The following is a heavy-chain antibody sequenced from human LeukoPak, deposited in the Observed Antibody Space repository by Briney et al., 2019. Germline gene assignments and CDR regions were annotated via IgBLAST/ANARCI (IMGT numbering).Heavy chain of an antibody. D-gene: IGHD2-2*01. CDR2: INPNSGGT. CDR3: ARDAIVVVPARYYYMDV. Sequence: GASVKVSCKASGYTFTGYYMHWVRQAPGQGLEWMGWINPNSGGTNYAQKFQGRVTMTGDTSISTAYMELSRLRSDDTAVYYCARDAIVVVPARYYYMDVWGKGTTVTVSS. CDR1: GYTFTGYY. J-gene: IGHJ6*03. V-gene: IGHV1-2*02.